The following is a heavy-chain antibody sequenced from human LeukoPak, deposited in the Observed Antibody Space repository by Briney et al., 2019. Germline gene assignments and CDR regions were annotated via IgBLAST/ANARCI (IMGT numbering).Heavy chain of an antibody. Sequence: PGGTLRLSCTASGFTFSSYAMSWVRQAPGKGLEWVSSISGSGGSTYYADSVKGRFTISRDNSKNTLYLQMNSLRAEDTAVYYCAKAIVVVVAAAKYFDYWGQGTLVTVSS. D-gene: IGHD2-15*01. V-gene: IGHV3-23*01. CDR3: AKAIVVVVAAAKYFDY. CDR2: ISGSGGST. J-gene: IGHJ4*02. CDR1: GFTFSSYA.